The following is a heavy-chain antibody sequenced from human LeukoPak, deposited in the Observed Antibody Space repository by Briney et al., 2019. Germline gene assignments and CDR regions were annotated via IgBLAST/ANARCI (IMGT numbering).Heavy chain of an antibody. Sequence: GGSLRLSCAASGFTFSSYAMSWVRQAPGKGLEWVSAISGSGGSTYYADSVKGRFTISRDNSKNTLYLQMNSLGAEDTAVYYCAKKFSIAVGIYVLWGQGTLVTVSS. V-gene: IGHV3-23*01. CDR1: GFTFSSYA. CDR2: ISGSGGST. J-gene: IGHJ4*02. CDR3: AKKFSIAVGIYVL. D-gene: IGHD6-19*01.